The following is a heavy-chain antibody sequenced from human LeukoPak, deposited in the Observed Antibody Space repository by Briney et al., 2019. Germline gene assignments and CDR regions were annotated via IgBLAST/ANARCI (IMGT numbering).Heavy chain of an antibody. Sequence: GGSLRLSCAASGFTFSSYGMHWVRQASGKGLEWVAFIRYDGGKKYYADSVKGRFTISRDNSKNTLYLQMNSLRAEDTALYYCAKTGSWGSSNYYFDYWGQGTLVTVSS. V-gene: IGHV3-30*02. CDR3: AKTGSWGSSNYYFDY. CDR2: IRYDGGKK. CDR1: GFTFSSYG. J-gene: IGHJ4*02. D-gene: IGHD2-15*01.